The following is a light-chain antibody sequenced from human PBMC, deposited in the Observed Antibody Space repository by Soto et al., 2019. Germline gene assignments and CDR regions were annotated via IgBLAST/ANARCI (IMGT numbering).Light chain of an antibody. CDR3: QQYNNWPPLFT. V-gene: IGKV3D-15*01. J-gene: IGKJ3*01. CDR1: QGVSSN. CDR2: DVS. Sequence: IVRPPFPATPSVSPGGRATLSCRASQGVSSNLAWYQQKPGQAPRLLIYDVSVRATGIPARFSGSGSGTEFTLTISSLQSEDFAVYYCQQYNNWPPLFTFGPGTKVDIK.